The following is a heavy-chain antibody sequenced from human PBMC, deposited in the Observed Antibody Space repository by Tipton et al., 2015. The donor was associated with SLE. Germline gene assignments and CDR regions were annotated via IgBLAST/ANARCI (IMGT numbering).Heavy chain of an antibody. J-gene: IGHJ4*02. CDR1: GFTFSDYY. CDR3: ARAGYSSGWFFYYFDY. CDR2: IKQDGSEK. Sequence: SLRLSCAASGFTFSDYYMSWIRQAPGKGLEWVANIKQDGSEKYYVDSVKGRFTISRDNAKNSLYLQMNSLRAEDTAVYYCARAGYSSGWFFYYFDYWGQGTLVTVSS. V-gene: IGHV3-7*03. D-gene: IGHD6-19*01.